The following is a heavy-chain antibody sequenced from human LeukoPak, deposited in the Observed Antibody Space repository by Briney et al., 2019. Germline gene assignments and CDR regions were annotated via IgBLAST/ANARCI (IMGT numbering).Heavy chain of an antibody. CDR3: AGLATTFY. V-gene: IGHV4-34*01. Sequence: PSETLSLTCAVYGGSFSGYYWSWLRQPPGKGLEWIGGINHSGSTNYNPSLKSRVTISVGTSKNQFSLKLSSVTAADTAVYYCAGLATTFYWGQGTLVTVSS. D-gene: IGHD5-12*01. CDR1: GGSFSGYY. CDR2: INHSGST. J-gene: IGHJ4*02.